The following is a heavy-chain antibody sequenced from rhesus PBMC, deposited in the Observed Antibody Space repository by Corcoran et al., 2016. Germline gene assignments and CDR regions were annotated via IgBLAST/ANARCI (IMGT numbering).Heavy chain of an antibody. D-gene: IGHD6-31*01. CDR3: ARVRYSSGSYYFDY. CDR2: CNGNSGST. Sequence: QVQLQESGPGLVTPSETLSLTCAVSCGSFTSYRWSWIRPHPGKGLEWLGGCNGNSGSTTYNPSLKSQVTISKDASKNQFSLKLSSVTAADTAVYYCARVRYSSGSYYFDYWGQGVLVTVSS. CDR1: CGSFTSYR. J-gene: IGHJ4*01. V-gene: IGHV4-80*01.